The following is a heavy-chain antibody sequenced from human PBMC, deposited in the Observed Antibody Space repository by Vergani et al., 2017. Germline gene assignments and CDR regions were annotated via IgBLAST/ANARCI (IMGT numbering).Heavy chain of an antibody. V-gene: IGHV4-31*01. Sequence: QVQLQESGPGLVKPSQTLSLTCTVSGGSISSGGYYWSWIRQHPGKGLEWIGYIYYSGSTYYNPSLKSLVTISVDTSKNQFSLKLSSVTAADTAVYYCARQFGDYDESADAFDIWGQGTMVTVSS. D-gene: IGHD4-17*01. CDR3: ARQFGDYDESADAFDI. CDR1: GGSISSGGYY. J-gene: IGHJ3*02. CDR2: IYYSGST.